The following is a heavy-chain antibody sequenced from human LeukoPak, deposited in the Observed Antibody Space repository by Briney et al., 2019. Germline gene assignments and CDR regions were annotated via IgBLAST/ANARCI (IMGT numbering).Heavy chain of an antibody. V-gene: IGHV3-7*01. CDR1: GFTFDTYW. CDR2: IKADGSDK. Sequence: GGSLRLSCAASGFTFDTYWMNWVRQAPGKGLEWVANIKADGSDKYYVESVKGRFTISRDNAKSSLYLQMNSLRAEDMAVYYCARGGGLSDYWGQGTLVTVSS. J-gene: IGHJ4*02. D-gene: IGHD1-26*01. CDR3: ARGGGLSDY.